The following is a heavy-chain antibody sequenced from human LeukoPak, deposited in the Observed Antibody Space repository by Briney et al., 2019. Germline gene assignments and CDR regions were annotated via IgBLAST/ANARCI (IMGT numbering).Heavy chain of an antibody. D-gene: IGHD3-22*01. Sequence: GASVKVSCKASGYTFTGYYMHWVRQAPGQGLEWMGWINPNSGGTNYAQKFQGRVTMTTDTSTSTAYMELRSLRSDDTAVYYCARSTMIVVVATDYWGQGTLVTVSS. CDR1: GYTFTGYY. V-gene: IGHV1-2*02. CDR3: ARSTMIVVVATDY. CDR2: INPNSGGT. J-gene: IGHJ4*02.